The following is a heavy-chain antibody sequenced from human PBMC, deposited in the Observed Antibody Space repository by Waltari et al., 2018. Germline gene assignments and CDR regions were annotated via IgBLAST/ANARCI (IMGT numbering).Heavy chain of an antibody. D-gene: IGHD6-19*01. V-gene: IGHV1-8*03. CDR3: ARVDSSGYYYGMDV. CDR2: MKPNRGNT. CDR1: GYTFTSYD. J-gene: IGHJ6*02. Sequence: QVQLVQSGAEVKKPGASVKVSCKASGYTFTSYDINWVRQATGQGLEWMGWMKPNRGNTGYAQKFQGRVTITRNTSISTAYMELSSLRSEDTAVYYCARVDSSGYYYGMDVWGQGTTVTVSS.